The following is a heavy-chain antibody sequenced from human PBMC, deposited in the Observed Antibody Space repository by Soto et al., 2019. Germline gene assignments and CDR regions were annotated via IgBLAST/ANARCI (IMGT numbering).Heavy chain of an antibody. D-gene: IGHD1-1*01. CDR2: ISSSSSYI. V-gene: IGHV3-21*01. CDR1: GFTFSSYS. J-gene: IGHJ4*02. CDR3: ARVAAGTRPGRDY. Sequence: GGSLRLSCAASGFTFSSYSMNWVRQAPGKGLEWVSSISSSSSYIYYADSVKGRFTISRDNAKNSLYLQMNSLRAEDTAVYYCARVAAGTRPGRDYWGQGTLVTV.